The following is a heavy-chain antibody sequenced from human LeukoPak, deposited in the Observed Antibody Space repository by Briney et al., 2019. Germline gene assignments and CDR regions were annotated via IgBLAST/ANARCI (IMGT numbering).Heavy chain of an antibody. D-gene: IGHD3-22*01. CDR1: GFTFSSYE. Sequence: GGSLRLSCAASGFTFSSYEMNWVRQAPGKGLEWVSYISSSGSTIYYADSVKGRFTISRDNAKNSLYLQMNSLRAEDTAVYYCARGSSDYYYYGMDVWGQGTTVTVSS. V-gene: IGHV3-48*03. J-gene: IGHJ6*02. CDR3: ARGSSDYYYYGMDV. CDR2: ISSSGSTI.